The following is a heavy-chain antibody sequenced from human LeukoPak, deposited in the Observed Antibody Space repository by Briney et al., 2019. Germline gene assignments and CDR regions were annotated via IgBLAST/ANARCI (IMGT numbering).Heavy chain of an antibody. J-gene: IGHJ4*02. V-gene: IGHV4-34*01. CDR2: INHSGST. Sequence: GSLRISCAATGFTVSTNYMSWIRQPPGKGLEWIGEINHSGSTNYNPSLKSRVTISVDTSKNQFSLKLSSVTAADTAVYYCARRKDYYFDYWGQGTLVTVSS. CDR1: GFTVSTNY. CDR3: ARRKDYYFDY.